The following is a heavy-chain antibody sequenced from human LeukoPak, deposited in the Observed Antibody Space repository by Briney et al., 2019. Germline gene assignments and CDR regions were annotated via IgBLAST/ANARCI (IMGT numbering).Heavy chain of an antibody. J-gene: IGHJ3*02. V-gene: IGHV3-33*01. D-gene: IGHD3-3*01. Sequence: PGGSLRLSCAASGFTFSSYGMHWVRQAPGKGLEWVAVIWHDGSNKYYADSVKGRFTISRDNSKNTLYLQMNSLRAEDTAVYYCARDNLRLYAFDIWGQGTMVTVSS. CDR3: ARDNLRLYAFDI. CDR2: IWHDGSNK. CDR1: GFTFSSYG.